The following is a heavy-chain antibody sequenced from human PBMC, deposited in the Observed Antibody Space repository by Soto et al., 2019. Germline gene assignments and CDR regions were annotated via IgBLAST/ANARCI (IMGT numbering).Heavy chain of an antibody. D-gene: IGHD3-10*01. CDR1: GGSFSAYY. CDR2: INHSGST. CDR3: ARHNYGSGSTYFDY. Sequence: SETLSLTCAVYGGSFSAYYWSWIRQPPGKGLEWIGEINHSGSTTYNPSLKSRVTISVDTSKNQFSLKLNSMTAADTAVYYCARHNYGSGSTYFDYWGQGTLVTVSS. V-gene: IGHV4-34*01. J-gene: IGHJ4*02.